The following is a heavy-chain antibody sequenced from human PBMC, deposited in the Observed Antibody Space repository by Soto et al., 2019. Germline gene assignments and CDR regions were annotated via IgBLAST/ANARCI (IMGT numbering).Heavy chain of an antibody. CDR2: ISVSGANT. D-gene: IGHD3-9*01. J-gene: IGHJ4*02. CDR1: GFTFNNYA. CDR3: AKDLGLGVIAGYPHDC. Sequence: DVQLFDSGRGLVQPGGSLRLSCAASGFTFNNYAMSWVRQAPGKGLEGVSTISVSGANTYYADSVKVRFTISRDDSKNTLYLQMNSLGAEDTAAYYCAKDLGLGVIAGYPHDCWGQGTLVTVSS. V-gene: IGHV3-23*01.